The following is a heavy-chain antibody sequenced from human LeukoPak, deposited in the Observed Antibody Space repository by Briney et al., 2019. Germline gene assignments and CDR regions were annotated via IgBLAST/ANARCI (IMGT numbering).Heavy chain of an antibody. V-gene: IGHV1-18*01. J-gene: IGHJ5*02. CDR3: ARDRHYDASTVFDP. D-gene: IGHD3-3*01. Sequence: ASVKVSCKASGYTFTGYGISWVRQAPGQGLEWMGWISAYNGNTNYAQKLQGRVTMTTDTSTSTAYMELRSLRSDDTAIYYCARDRHYDASTVFDPWGQGTLVTVSS. CDR1: GYTFTGYG. CDR2: ISAYNGNT.